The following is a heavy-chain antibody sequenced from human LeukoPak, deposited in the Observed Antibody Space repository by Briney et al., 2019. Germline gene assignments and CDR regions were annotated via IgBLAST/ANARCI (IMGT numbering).Heavy chain of an antibody. J-gene: IGHJ3*02. D-gene: IGHD3-22*01. CDR1: GLTFSSYS. CDR2: ISSSSSYI. V-gene: IGHV3-21*01. CDR3: ARPRAYYYDNGFDI. Sequence: PGGSLRLSCAASGLTFSSYSMNWVRQAPGKGLEWVSSISSSSSYIYYADSVKGRFTISRDNAKNSLYLQMNSLRAEDTAVYYCARPRAYYYDNGFDIWGQGTMVTVSS.